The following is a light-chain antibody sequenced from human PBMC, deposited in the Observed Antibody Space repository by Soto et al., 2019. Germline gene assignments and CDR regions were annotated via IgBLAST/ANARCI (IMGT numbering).Light chain of an antibody. CDR1: QTVSTNY. CDR2: GAS. Sequence: EIVLTQSPVTLSLSPGEIATLSCSASQTVSTNYLAWYQQKPGQAPRLLIYGASKRATVIPDRFSGSGSGTDFTLTISRLEPEDFAVYCCQKYGSSPRNFGQGTKVDIK. CDR3: QKYGSSPRN. J-gene: IGKJ1*01. V-gene: IGKV3-20*01.